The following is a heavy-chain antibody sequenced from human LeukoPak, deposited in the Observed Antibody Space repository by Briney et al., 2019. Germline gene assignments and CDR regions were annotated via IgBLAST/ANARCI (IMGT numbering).Heavy chain of an antibody. CDR3: ARDMESELSDAFDI. CDR2: ISSSSSYI. J-gene: IGHJ3*02. V-gene: IGHV3-21*01. CDR1: GFTFSSYS. Sequence: GGSLRLSCAASGFTFSSYSMNWVRQAPGKGLEWVSSISSSSSYIYYADSVKGRFTISRDNAKNSLYLQMNSLRAEDTAVYYCARDMESELSDAFDIWGQGTVVTVSS. D-gene: IGHD1-7*01.